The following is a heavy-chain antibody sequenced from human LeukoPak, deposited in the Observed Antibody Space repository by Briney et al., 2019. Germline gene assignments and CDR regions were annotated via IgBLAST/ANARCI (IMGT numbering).Heavy chain of an antibody. CDR3: VRNFDSYNAFDI. V-gene: IGHV4-31*03. CDR2: IYYNGNT. D-gene: IGHD3-22*01. CDR1: GGPISTSSSY. Sequence: SETLSLTCTVFGGPISTSSSYWGWIRQPPGKGLEWIGYIYYNGNTYYNPSLKSRLTISGDTSENQFSLKLSSVTAADTAVYYCVRNFDSYNAFDIWGQGTMVTVSS. J-gene: IGHJ3*02.